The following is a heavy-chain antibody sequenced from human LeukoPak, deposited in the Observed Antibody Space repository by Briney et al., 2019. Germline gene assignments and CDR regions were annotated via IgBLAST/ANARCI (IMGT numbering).Heavy chain of an antibody. CDR2: ISYDGSNK. CDR3: ARDSAATVTTTGTGLGY. D-gene: IGHD4-17*01. V-gene: IGHV3-30*03. CDR1: GFTFSSYG. J-gene: IGHJ4*02. Sequence: PGGSLRLSCAASGFTFSSYGMHWVRQAPGKGLEWVAVISYDGSNKYYADSVKGRFTISRDNSKNTLYLQMNSLRAEDTAVYYCARDSAATVTTTGTGLGYWGQGTLVIVSS.